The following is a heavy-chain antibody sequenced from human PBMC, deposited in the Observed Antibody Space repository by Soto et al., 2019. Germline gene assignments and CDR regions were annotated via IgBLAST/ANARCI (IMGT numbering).Heavy chain of an antibody. V-gene: IGHV1-2*02. CDR3: ARDKNHGDLDWFDP. CDR2: INPNSGGT. Sequence: QVQLVQSGAEVKKPGASVKVSCKASGYTFTGYYMHWVRQAPGQGLEWMGWINPNSGGTNYAQKFQGRVTITADKSTSTAYMELSSLRSEDTAVYYCARDKNHGDLDWFDPWGQGTLVTVSS. J-gene: IGHJ5*02. CDR1: GYTFTGYY.